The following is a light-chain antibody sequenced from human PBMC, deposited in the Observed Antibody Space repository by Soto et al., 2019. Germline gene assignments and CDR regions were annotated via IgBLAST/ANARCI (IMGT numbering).Light chain of an antibody. V-gene: IGLV1-40*01. J-gene: IGLJ2*01. CDR1: SSNIGAGYD. CDR2: GNS. CDR3: QSYDSSLRRDVV. Sequence: QSVLTQPPSVSGAPGQRVTISCTGSSSNIGAGYDVHWYQQLPGTAPKLLIYGNSNRPSGVPDRFSGSKSGTSASLAITGLQAEDEADYSCQSYDSSLRRDVVFGGGTKLTVL.